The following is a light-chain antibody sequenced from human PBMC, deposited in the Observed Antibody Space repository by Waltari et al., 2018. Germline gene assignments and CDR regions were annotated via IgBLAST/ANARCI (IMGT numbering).Light chain of an antibody. CDR1: SSNIGAGYD. Sequence: QSVLTQPPSVSGAPGQRVTIPCTGSSSNIGAGYDVHWYQQFPGTAPKLLIYGNINRPSGVPDRFSGSKSGTSASLAITGLQAEDEADYYCQSYDRSLTYVFGSGTKVTVL. J-gene: IGLJ1*01. V-gene: IGLV1-40*01. CDR2: GNI. CDR3: QSYDRSLTYV.